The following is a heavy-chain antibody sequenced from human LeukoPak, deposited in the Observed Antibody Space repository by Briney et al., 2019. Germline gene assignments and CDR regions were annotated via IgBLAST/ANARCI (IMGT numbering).Heavy chain of an antibody. J-gene: IGHJ6*04. CDR2: INHSGST. Sequence: SETLSLTCAVYGGSFSGYYWSWIRQPPGKGLEWIGEINHSGSTNYNPSLKSRVTISVDTSKNQFSLKLSSVTAADTAVYYCARLPHYYGMDVRGKGTTVTVSS. CDR1: GGSFSGYY. CDR3: ARLPHYYGMDV. V-gene: IGHV4-34*01.